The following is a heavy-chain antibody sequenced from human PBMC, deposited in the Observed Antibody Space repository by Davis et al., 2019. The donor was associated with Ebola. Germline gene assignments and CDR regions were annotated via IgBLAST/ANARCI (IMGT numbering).Heavy chain of an antibody. CDR1: GYTFTSYA. CDR2: INPHNGNT. D-gene: IGHD1-1*01. Sequence: AASVKVSCKASGYTFTSYAMNWVRQAPGQGLEWMGWINPHNGNTNYAQNVQGRVIMTSDTATTTAYMEVGSLRSNDTAVYYCARAQFPTTSDHWGQGTQVTVSS. V-gene: IGHV1-18*01. CDR3: ARAQFPTTSDH. J-gene: IGHJ4*02.